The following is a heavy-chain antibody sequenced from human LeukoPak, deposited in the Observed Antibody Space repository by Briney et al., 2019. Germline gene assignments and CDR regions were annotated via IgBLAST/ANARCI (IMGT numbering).Heavy chain of an antibody. CDR2: VIGSGKTT. CDR3: TRPHVVGGYYFHQY. D-gene: IGHD3-22*01. V-gene: IGHV3-23*01. CDR1: GFTFSSDA. J-gene: IGHJ4*02. Sequence: PGGSLRLSCAASGFTFSSDAMSWVRQAPGKGLEWVSGVIGSGKTTFYADSVKGRFTISRDNSRNILYLQMNSPRVEDTAVYYCTRPHVVGGYYFHQYWGQGTLVTVSS.